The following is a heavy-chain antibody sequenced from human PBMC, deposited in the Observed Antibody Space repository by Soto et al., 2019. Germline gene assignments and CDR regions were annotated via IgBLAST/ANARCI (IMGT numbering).Heavy chain of an antibody. V-gene: IGHV1-24*01. J-gene: IGHJ5*02. CDR1: GYTLTELS. CDR2: FDPEDGET. D-gene: IGHD6-13*01. CDR3: ATVRIKGIAAARTVTAGNSSDP. Sequence: GASVKVSCKVSGYTLTELSMHWVRQAPGKGLEWMGGFDPEDGETIYAQKFQGRVTMTEDTSTDTAYMELSSLRSEDTAVYYCATVRIKGIAAARTVTAGNSSDPWGQGTLVTVSS.